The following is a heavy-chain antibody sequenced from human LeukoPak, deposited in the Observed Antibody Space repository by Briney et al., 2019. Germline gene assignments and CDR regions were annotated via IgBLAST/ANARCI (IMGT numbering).Heavy chain of an antibody. V-gene: IGHV3-30*02. CDR3: AKDWRRIVMMVTATRHGNYMDV. CDR2: IRYDGRSK. Sequence: GGSLRLSCAASGFTFSSYAMSWVRQAPGKGLEWVAFIRYDGRSKYYADSVMGRFTISRDNSKNTLYLQMNSLRGEDTAVYYCAKDWRRIVMMVTATRHGNYMDVWGKGTTVTISS. J-gene: IGHJ6*03. CDR1: GFTFSSYA. D-gene: IGHD2-15*01.